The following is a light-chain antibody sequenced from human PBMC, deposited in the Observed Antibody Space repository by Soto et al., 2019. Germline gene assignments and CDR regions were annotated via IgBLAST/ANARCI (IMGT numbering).Light chain of an antibody. J-gene: IGLJ2*01. CDR2: EVT. CDR3: SSSTSSTVFVV. V-gene: IGLV2-14*01. Sequence: QSALTQPASVSGSPGQSITISCTGTSSDVGGYNYVSWYQQLPGKAPKLMIYEVTNRPSGVSNRFSGSKSGNTASLTISGLQAEDEADYYCSSSTSSTVFVVFGGGTKLTVL. CDR1: SSDVGGYNY.